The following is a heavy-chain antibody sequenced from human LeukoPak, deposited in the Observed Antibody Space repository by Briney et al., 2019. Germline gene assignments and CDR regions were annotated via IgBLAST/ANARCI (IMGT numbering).Heavy chain of an antibody. D-gene: IGHD1-26*01. Sequence: GGSLRLSCAASGFNLNNNYMSWVRQARGRGLEWVSVIHSGGRTYYADSVKGRLTISRDNSENTLYLQMNSLRAEDTAVYYCARGGSGSYRFDYWGQGTLVTVSS. CDR3: ARGGSGSYRFDY. J-gene: IGHJ4*02. V-gene: IGHV3-53*01. CDR1: GFNLNNNY. CDR2: IHSGGRT.